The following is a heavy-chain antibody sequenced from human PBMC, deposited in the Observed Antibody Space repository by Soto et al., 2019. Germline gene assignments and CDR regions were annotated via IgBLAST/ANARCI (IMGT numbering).Heavy chain of an antibody. CDR1: GFSFNEHY. CDR2: IADSANSYTI. J-gene: IGHJ4*02. CDR3: ARDGGWQRPRGALDS. Sequence: GGSLRLSCVANGFSFNEHYMDWVRQAPGKGLEWVGRIADSANSYTIKYAASVQGRFTLSRDDSKNTLYLQMHTRTTDDTAIYFCARDGGWQRPRGALDSWGQGTVVTVSS. D-gene: IGHD2-15*01. V-gene: IGHV3-72*01.